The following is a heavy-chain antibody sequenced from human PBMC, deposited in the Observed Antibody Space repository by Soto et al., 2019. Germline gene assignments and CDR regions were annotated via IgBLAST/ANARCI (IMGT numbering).Heavy chain of an antibody. D-gene: IGHD6-19*01. CDR3: ARDKGSSTVVSGISQEGYFDS. J-gene: IGHJ4*02. V-gene: IGHV3-33*01. Sequence: QVQLVESGGGVVQPGRSLRLSCAASGFTFSIFGMHWVRQAPGKGLEWAAIIWYDGSNAYYADSVRGRFTISRDNSKNTVYLQMNSLRPEDTAVYYCARDKGSSTVVSGISQEGYFDSWGQGTLVTVSS. CDR2: IWYDGSNA. CDR1: GFTFSIFG.